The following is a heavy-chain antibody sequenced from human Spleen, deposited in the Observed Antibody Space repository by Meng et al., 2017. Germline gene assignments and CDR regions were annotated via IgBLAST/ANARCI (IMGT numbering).Heavy chain of an antibody. D-gene: IGHD6-19*01. J-gene: IGHJ4*02. CDR2: ISWNSSSI. V-gene: IGHV3-9*03. Sequence: GGSLRLSCAASGFTFDDYAMHWVRQGPGKGLEWVSGISWNSSSIGYADSVKGRFTISRDNAKTSLYLQMNSLRAEDVAFYYCAKGTIAVAGFSYFDSWGQGTLVTVSS. CDR1: GFTFDDYA. CDR3: AKGTIAVAGFSYFDS.